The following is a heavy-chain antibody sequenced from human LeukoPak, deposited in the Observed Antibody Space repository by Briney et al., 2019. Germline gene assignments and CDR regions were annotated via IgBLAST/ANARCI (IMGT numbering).Heavy chain of an antibody. CDR2: IYSGGST. J-gene: IGHJ4*02. CDR3: AREALGCSGGSCYFDY. Sequence: GGSLRLSCAASGFTFNRYSMNWVRQAPGKGLEWVSVIYSGGSTYYADSVKGRFTISRDNSKNTLYLQVNSLRAEDTAVYYCAREALGCSGGSCYFDYWGQGTLVTVSS. D-gene: IGHD2-15*01. CDR1: GFTFNRYS. V-gene: IGHV3-53*01.